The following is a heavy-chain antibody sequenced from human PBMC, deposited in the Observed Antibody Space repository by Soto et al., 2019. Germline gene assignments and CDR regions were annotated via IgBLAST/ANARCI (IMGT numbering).Heavy chain of an antibody. Sequence: QVQLQESGPGLVKPSQTLSLTCTVSGGSISSGDYYWSWIRQPPGKGLEWIGYIYYSGSTYYNPSLNSRFTISLHTSRNQLTLKLSSVTAADTAVYYCARDRRGAGRGNGESNYFDYWGQGTLVTVSS. CDR3: ARDRRGAGRGNGESNYFDY. CDR1: GGSISSGDYY. D-gene: IGHD1-26*01. J-gene: IGHJ4*02. V-gene: IGHV4-30-4*01. CDR2: IYYSGST.